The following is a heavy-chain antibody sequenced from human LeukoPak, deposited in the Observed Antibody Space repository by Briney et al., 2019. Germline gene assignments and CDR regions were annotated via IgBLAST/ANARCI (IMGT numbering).Heavy chain of an antibody. CDR1: GFTFSSYW. V-gene: IGHV3-74*03. CDR2: INEDATTI. J-gene: IGHJ4*02. CDR3: VRDLILVWTPGDDFNH. D-gene: IGHD3-16*01. Sequence: PGGSLRLSCVASGFTFSSYWMHWVRLAPGKGLEWVARINEDATTITHADSVRGRFTISRENAKNTVYLQMNSLRAEDTAVYYCVRDLILVWTPGDDFNHWGQGTLVTVSS.